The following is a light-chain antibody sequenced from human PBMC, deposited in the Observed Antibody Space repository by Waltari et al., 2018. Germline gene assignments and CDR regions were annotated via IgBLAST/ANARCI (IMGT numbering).Light chain of an antibody. Sequence: DIQLTQSPPSLSASLGERVTITCRATEDISNYLNWFQQKPGRVPQLLIYDASKVETGVPSRFSGSGSGTDFSFTISSLQPEDVATYYCQQFYSTPYTFGQGTKLEIK. J-gene: IGKJ2*01. CDR1: EDISNY. CDR3: QQFYSTPYT. CDR2: DAS. V-gene: IGKV1-33*01.